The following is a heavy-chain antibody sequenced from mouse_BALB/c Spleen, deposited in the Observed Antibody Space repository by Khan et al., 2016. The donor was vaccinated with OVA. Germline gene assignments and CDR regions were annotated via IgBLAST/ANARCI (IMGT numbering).Heavy chain of an antibody. J-gene: IGHJ2*01. Sequence: EVQLQQSGTVPARPGASVKMSCKASGYSFTSYWMHWVTQRPGQGLEWIGAFYPGSSDTRYNQMFKDRAKLTAVTSASTVYMELSSLTNEDSAVYYCTRSYGSFYFDYWGQGTTVTVSS. CDR2: FYPGSSDT. V-gene: IGHV1-5*01. CDR1: GYSFTSYW. D-gene: IGHD2-2*01. CDR3: TRSYGSFYFDY.